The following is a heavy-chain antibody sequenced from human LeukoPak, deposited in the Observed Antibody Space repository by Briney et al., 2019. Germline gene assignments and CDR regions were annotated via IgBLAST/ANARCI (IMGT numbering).Heavy chain of an antibody. CDR2: ISSSSSYI. CDR1: GFTFSSYE. J-gene: IGHJ6*03. D-gene: IGHD3-10*01. Sequence: GGSLRLSCAASGFTFSSYEMNWVRQAPGKGLEWVSSISSSSSYIYYADSVKGRFTISRDNAKNSLYLQMSSLRAEDTAVYYCARVESRGSGTSRPPYYFYYMDVWGKGTTVTISS. V-gene: IGHV3-21*01. CDR3: ARVESRGSGTSRPPYYFYYMDV.